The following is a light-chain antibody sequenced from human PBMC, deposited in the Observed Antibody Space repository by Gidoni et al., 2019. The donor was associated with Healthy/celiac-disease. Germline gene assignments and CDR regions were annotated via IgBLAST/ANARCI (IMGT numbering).Light chain of an antibody. J-gene: IGLJ2*01. CDR3: SSYTSSSTYVV. V-gene: IGLV2-14*01. CDR2: DVS. Sequence: QSALTQPASVSGSPGQSITISCTGTSSDVGGYNYVSWYEQHPGKAPKLMIYDVSNRPSVVSTRFSGSKSCNTASLTISGLQAEDEADYYCSSYTSSSTYVVFGGGTKLTVL. CDR1: SSDVGGYNY.